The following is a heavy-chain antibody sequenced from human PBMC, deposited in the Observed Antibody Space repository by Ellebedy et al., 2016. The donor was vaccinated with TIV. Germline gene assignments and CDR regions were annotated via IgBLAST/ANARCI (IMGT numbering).Heavy chain of an antibody. J-gene: IGHJ4*02. Sequence: MPSETLSLTCTVSGASISSNYWSWIRQPPGKRLAWIGYVYYSGSTKYNPSLKSLLTISVDTSKNQFSLKLSSVTAADTAVYYCAGDNSYGGIDSWGQGTLVTVSS. V-gene: IGHV4-59*01. D-gene: IGHD5-18*01. CDR1: GASISSNY. CDR3: AGDNSYGGIDS. CDR2: VYYSGST.